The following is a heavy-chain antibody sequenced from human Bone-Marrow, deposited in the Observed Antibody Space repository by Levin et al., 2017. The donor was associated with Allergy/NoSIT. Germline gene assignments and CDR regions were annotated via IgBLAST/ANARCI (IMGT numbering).Heavy chain of an antibody. CDR2: INPNSGGT. CDR3: AREGSSGWEHFDY. Sequence: ASVKVSCKASGYTFTGYYMHWVRQAPGQGLEWMGRINPNSGGTNYAQKFQGRVTMTRDTSISTAYMELSRLRSDDTAVYYCAREGSSGWEHFDYWGQGTLVTVSS. V-gene: IGHV1-2*06. D-gene: IGHD6-19*01. CDR1: GYTFTGYY. J-gene: IGHJ4*02.